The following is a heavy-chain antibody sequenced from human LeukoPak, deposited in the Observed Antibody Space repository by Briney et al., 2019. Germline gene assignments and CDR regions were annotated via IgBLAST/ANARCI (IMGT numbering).Heavy chain of an antibody. CDR3: AGHIDDYGDTVNP. V-gene: IGHV5-51*01. J-gene: IGHJ5*02. Sequence: GESLKISCKGSGYSFTSYWIGWVRQMPGKGLEWMGIIYPGDSDTRYSPSFQGQVTISADKSISTAYPQWSSLKASDTAMYYCAGHIDDYGDTVNPWGQGTLVTVSS. CDR1: GYSFTSYW. CDR2: IYPGDSDT. D-gene: IGHD4-17*01.